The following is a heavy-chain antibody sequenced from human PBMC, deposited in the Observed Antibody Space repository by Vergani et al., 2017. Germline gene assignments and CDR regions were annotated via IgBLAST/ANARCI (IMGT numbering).Heavy chain of an antibody. CDR2: IIPILGIA. CDR3: ASGYYDSSATDAFDI. D-gene: IGHD3-22*01. Sequence: QVQLVQSGAEVKKPGSSVKVSCKASGGTFSSYTISWVRQAPGQGREWMGRIIPILGIANYAQKFQGRVTITADKSTSTAYMELSSLRSEDTAVYYCASGYYDSSATDAFDIWGQGTMVTVSS. CDR1: GGTFSSYT. J-gene: IGHJ3*02. V-gene: IGHV1-69*02.